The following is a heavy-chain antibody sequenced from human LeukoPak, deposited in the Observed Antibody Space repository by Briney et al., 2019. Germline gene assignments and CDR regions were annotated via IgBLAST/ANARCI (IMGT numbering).Heavy chain of an antibody. Sequence: PRGSLRLSCAASEFSFSRYAMSWVRQAPGKGLEWVSGISSSGGSPYYADSVQGRFTISRDNSKNTLFLQMTGLRAEDTAVYYRADLGTTYYYDRSTYWGQGTLVAVSS. CDR2: ISSSGGSP. D-gene: IGHD3-22*01. CDR1: EFSFSRYA. J-gene: IGHJ4*02. V-gene: IGHV3-23*01. CDR3: ADLGTTYYYDRSTY.